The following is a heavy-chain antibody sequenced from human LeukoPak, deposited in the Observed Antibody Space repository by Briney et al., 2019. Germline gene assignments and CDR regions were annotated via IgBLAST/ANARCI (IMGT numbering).Heavy chain of an antibody. D-gene: IGHD6-19*01. CDR2: IYPGDSDT. CDR1: GYSFISYW. V-gene: IGHV5-51*01. Sequence: GESLKISCKGSGYSFISYWIAWVRQMPGKGLEWMGIIYPGDSDTRYNPSFQGQVTISVDKSISTAYLQWSSLKASDTAMYYCARPAVAGSLYYFDYWGQGTLVTVSS. CDR3: ARPAVAGSLYYFDY. J-gene: IGHJ4*02.